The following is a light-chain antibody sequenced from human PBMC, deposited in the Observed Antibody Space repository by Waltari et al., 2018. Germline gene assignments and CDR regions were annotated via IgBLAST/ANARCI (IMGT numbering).Light chain of an antibody. Sequence: EIVLTQSPATLSVFPGERATLSCRASQSIRSNLAWYQHKPGQAPRPLIYGASTRATGIPARFSGSGSGTDFTLTISSLQSEDFAVYFCQQYENWLGTSGQGTKVEIK. CDR2: GAS. CDR1: QSIRSN. V-gene: IGKV3-15*01. CDR3: QQYENWLGT. J-gene: IGKJ1*01.